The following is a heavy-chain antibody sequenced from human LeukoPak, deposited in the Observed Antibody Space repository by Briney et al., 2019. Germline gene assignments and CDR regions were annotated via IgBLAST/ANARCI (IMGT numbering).Heavy chain of an antibody. V-gene: IGHV3-23*01. CDR2: ISGRGSRT. CDR1: GFTFSANV. D-gene: IGHD5-12*01. J-gene: IGHJ4*02. CDR3: AKGKYSGYDIDY. Sequence: GGSLRLSCAASGFTFSANVMSWVRQAPGKGLEWVSSISGRGSRTYYADSVKGRFTISRDNSKNTLYLQMNSLRAEDTAVYYCAKGKYSGYDIDYWGQGTLVTVSS.